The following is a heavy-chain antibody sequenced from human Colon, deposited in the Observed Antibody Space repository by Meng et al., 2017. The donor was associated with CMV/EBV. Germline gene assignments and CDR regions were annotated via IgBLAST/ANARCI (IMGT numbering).Heavy chain of an antibody. D-gene: IGHD2-15*01. CDR3: AKDRVDDAYYFDY. Sequence: AASGFTFSSHAMGWVRKAPGKGLEWVSAISGTGSRTTYADSARGRFTISRDNSKNTLYLQMNSLSAGDTAIYYCAKDRVDDAYYFDYWGQGTLVTVSS. CDR2: ISGTGSRT. J-gene: IGHJ4*02. CDR1: GFTFSSHA. V-gene: IGHV3-23*01.